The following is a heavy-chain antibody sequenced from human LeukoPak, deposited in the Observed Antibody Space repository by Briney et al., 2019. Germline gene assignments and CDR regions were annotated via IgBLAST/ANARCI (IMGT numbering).Heavy chain of an antibody. CDR2: VSSGFHA. Sequence: GGSLGLSCKASGFTFGSHEMHWVRKIPGQGREGVAAVSSGFHAFFADSVQGRFTVSREDARNSSYLQMNSLRAGDTAVYYCVREARGYHYTYFDYWGQGTLVTVSS. CDR1: GFTFGSHE. D-gene: IGHD5-18*01. J-gene: IGHJ4*02. CDR3: VREARGYHYTYFDY. V-gene: IGHV3-13*01.